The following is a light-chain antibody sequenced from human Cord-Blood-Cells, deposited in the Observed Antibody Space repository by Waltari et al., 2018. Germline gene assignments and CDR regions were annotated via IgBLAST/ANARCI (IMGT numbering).Light chain of an antibody. CDR2: KAS. CDR3: QQYNSYSYT. Sequence: DIQMTQSPSTLSASVGDRVTITCRASQSISSWLAWYQQKPGKAPKLLIYKASSLESGVPSRFSGSGSGTEFTLTHSSLQPDDFATYYCQQYNSYSYTFGQGTKLEIK. J-gene: IGKJ2*01. CDR1: QSISSW. V-gene: IGKV1-5*03.